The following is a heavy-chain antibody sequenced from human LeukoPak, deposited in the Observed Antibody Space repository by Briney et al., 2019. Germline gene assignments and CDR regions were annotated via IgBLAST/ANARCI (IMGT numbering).Heavy chain of an antibody. CDR1: GGSITSHY. V-gene: IGHV4-59*11. Sequence: SETLSLTCIVSGGSITSHYWTWIRQPPGRGLEWIGYISPSGSTNCNPSLKSRVTISEDTSKNQFSLQPSSVTAADTAVYYCARGGFYFDSWGQGALVIVSS. CDR3: ARGGFYFDS. CDR2: ISPSGST. J-gene: IGHJ4*02.